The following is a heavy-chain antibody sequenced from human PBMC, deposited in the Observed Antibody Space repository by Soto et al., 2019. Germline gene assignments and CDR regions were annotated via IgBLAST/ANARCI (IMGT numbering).Heavy chain of an antibody. V-gene: IGHV4-39*01. Sequence: SETLSLTCTVSGGSISGSSNNWGWIRQPPGKGLEWIGSIDYSGRTHYNPSLKSRVTISVDTSKNQFSLKLSSVTAADTAVYYCARQPTRGYSYGIDYWGQGTMVTVSS. CDR3: ARQPTRGYSYGIDY. CDR2: IDYSGRT. J-gene: IGHJ4*02. CDR1: GGSISGSSNN. D-gene: IGHD5-18*01.